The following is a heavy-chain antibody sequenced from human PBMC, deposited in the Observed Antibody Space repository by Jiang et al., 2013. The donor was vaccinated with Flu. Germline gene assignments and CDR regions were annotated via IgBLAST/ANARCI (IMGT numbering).Heavy chain of an antibody. J-gene: IGHJ4*02. V-gene: IGHV3-23*01. CDR1: GFTFSSYA. CDR3: AKVEGWELPTGYYFDY. CDR2: ISGSGGST. Sequence: RLSCAASGFTFSSYAMSVGPPRRPRGRGLEWVSAISGSGGSTYYADSVKGRFTISRDNSKNTLYLQMNSLRAEDTAVYYCAKVEGWELPTGYYFDYWGQGTLVTVSS. D-gene: IGHD1-26*01.